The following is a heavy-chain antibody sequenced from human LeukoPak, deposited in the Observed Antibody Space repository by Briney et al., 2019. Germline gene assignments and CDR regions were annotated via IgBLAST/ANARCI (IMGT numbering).Heavy chain of an antibody. CDR2: INSEGSST. CDR3: AELGITMIGGV. CDR1: GFTFRSYW. V-gene: IGHV3-74*01. J-gene: IGHJ6*04. Sequence: GGSLRLSCAASGFTFRSYWIHWVRQAPGKGLVWVSRINSEGSSTSYADSVKGRFTISRDNAKNTLYLQMNSLRAEDTAVYYCAELGITMIGGVWGKGTTVTISS. D-gene: IGHD3-10*02.